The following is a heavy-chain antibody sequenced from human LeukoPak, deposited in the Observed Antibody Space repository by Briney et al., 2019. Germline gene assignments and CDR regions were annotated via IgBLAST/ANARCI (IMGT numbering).Heavy chain of an antibody. D-gene: IGHD1-1*01. CDR3: AREAATRFYMDV. Sequence: SETLSLTCAVYGGSFSGYYWSWIRQPPGKGLEWIGEINHSGSTNYNPSLKSRVTMSVDTSKNQFSLKLSSVTAADTAVYYCAREAATRFYMDVWGKGTTVTVSS. V-gene: IGHV4-34*01. CDR1: GGSFSGYY. J-gene: IGHJ6*03. CDR2: INHSGST.